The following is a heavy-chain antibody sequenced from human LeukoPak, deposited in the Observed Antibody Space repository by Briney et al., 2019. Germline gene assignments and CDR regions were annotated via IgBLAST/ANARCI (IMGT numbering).Heavy chain of an antibody. CDR1: GGSISSYY. J-gene: IGHJ4*02. D-gene: IGHD5-12*01. Sequence: SETLSLTCTVSGGSISSYYWSWIRQPPGKGLEWIAYISYSESTNNNPSLRSRVTISLDTSKNHFSLKLSSVTAADTAVYYCARQNSGYDLGPFAYWGQGTLVTVSS. CDR3: ARQNSGYDLGPFAY. V-gene: IGHV4-59*08. CDR2: ISYSEST.